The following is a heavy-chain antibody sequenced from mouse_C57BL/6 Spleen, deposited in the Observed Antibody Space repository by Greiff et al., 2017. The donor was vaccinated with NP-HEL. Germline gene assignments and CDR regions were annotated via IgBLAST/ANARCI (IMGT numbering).Heavy chain of an antibody. J-gene: IGHJ2*01. Sequence: EVQLQQSGPELVKPGASVKMSCKASGYTFTDYNMHWVKQSHGKSLEWIGYINPNNGGTSYNQKFKGKATLTVNMSSSTAYMELRSLTSEDSAVYYCARSRDGYYVGYFDYWGQGTTLTVSS. V-gene: IGHV1-22*01. CDR2: INPNNGGT. D-gene: IGHD2-3*01. CDR1: GYTFTDYN. CDR3: ARSRDGYYVGYFDY.